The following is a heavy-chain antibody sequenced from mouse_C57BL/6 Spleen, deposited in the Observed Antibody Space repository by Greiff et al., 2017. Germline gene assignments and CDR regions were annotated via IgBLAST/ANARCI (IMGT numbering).Heavy chain of an antibody. CDR3: AKPSVIATGDYFDY. V-gene: IGHV1-80*01. CDR1: GYAFSSYW. D-gene: IGHD1-1*01. J-gene: IGHJ2*01. Sequence: VQLQQSGAELVKPGASVKISCKASGYAFSSYWMNWVKQRPGKGLEWIGQIYPGDGDTTYNGKFKGKATLTADKSSSTAYMQLSILTSEDSAVYFCAKPSVIATGDYFDYWGQGTTLTVSS. CDR2: IYPGDGDT.